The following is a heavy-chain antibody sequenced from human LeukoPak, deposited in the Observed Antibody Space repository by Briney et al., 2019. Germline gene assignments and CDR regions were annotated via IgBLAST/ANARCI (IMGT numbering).Heavy chain of an antibody. CDR3: AREYDYVWGSYYFDY. J-gene: IGHJ4*02. CDR1: GGSISSYY. Sequence: KPSETLSLTCTVSGGSISSYYWSWIRQPAGKGLEWIGRIYTSGSTNYNPSLKSRVTMSVDTSKNQFSLKLSSVTAADTAVYYCAREYDYVWGSYYFDYWGQGTLVTVSS. CDR2: IYTSGST. D-gene: IGHD3-16*01. V-gene: IGHV4-4*07.